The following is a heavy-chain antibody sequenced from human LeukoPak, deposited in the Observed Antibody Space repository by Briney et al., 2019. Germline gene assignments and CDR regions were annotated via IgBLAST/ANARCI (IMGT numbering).Heavy chain of an antibody. D-gene: IGHD3-10*01. CDR3: ALEVYGSGSYYRQPFDY. CDR1: GYTFTGYY. CDR2: IIPILGIA. Sequence: SVKVSCKASGYTFTGYYMHWVRQAPGQGLEWMGRIIPILGIANYAQKFQGRVTITADKSTSTAYMELSSLRSEDTAVYYCALEVYGSGSYYRQPFDYWGQGTLVTVSS. J-gene: IGHJ4*02. V-gene: IGHV1-69*04.